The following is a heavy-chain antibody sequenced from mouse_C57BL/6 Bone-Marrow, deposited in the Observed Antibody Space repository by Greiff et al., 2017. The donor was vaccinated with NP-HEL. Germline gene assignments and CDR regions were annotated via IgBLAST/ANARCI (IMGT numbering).Heavy chain of an antibody. CDR2: IDPSASYT. CDR1: GYTFTSYW. D-gene: IGHD2-4*01. CDR3: ARVRFYYDYAWFAY. V-gene: IGHV1-50*01. J-gene: IGHJ3*01. Sequence: QVQLQQPGAELVKPGASVKLSCKASGYTFTSYWMQWVKQRPGQGLEWIGEIDPSASYTNYNQKFKGTATLTVDTSSSTAYMQLSSLTSEDSAVYYCARVRFYYDYAWFAYWGQGTLVTVSA.